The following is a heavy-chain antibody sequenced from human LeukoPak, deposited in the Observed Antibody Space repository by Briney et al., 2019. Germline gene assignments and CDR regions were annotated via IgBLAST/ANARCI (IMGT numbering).Heavy chain of an antibody. CDR2: IYPGDSDT. J-gene: IGHJ5*02. Sequence: GESLKISCKGSGYSFTSYWIGWVRQMPGKGLEWMGIIYPGDSDTRYSPSFQGQVTISADKSISTAYLQWSSLKASDTAIYYCARQNPYYGSGSYSYNWFDPWGQGTLVTVSS. CDR3: ARQNPYYGSGSYSYNWFDP. D-gene: IGHD3-10*01. CDR1: GYSFTSYW. V-gene: IGHV5-51*01.